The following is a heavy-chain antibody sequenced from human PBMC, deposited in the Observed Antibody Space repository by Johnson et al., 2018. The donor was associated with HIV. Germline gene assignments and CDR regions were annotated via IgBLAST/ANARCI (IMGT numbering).Heavy chain of an antibody. J-gene: IGHJ3*02. CDR2: INWNGGST. CDR3: ARWIRECGGEWYDVFDI. Sequence: VQLVESGGGVVRPGGSLRLSCAASGFTFDDCGMSWVRQGPGKGLEWVSGINWNGGSTGYADSVKGRFTISRDNAKNSLYLQMNSLRAEDTALYYCARWIRECGGEWYDVFDIWGQGTKVTVSS. D-gene: IGHD2-21*01. V-gene: IGHV3-20*04. CDR1: GFTFDDCG.